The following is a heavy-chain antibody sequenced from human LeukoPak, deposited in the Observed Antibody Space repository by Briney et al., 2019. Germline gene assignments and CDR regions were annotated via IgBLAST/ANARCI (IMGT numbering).Heavy chain of an antibody. CDR3: ASSPQRALDY. V-gene: IGHV4-34*01. Sequence: SETLSLTCAVYGGSFSGYYWSWIRQPPGKGLEWIGEINHSGSTNYNPSLKSRVTISVDTSKSQFSLKLSSVTAADTAVYYCASSPQRALDYWGQGTLVTVSS. CDR1: GGSFSGYY. CDR2: INHSGST. J-gene: IGHJ4*02.